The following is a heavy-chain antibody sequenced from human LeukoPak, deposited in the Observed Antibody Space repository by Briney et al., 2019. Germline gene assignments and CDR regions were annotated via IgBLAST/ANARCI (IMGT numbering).Heavy chain of an antibody. J-gene: IGHJ4*02. V-gene: IGHV1-18*04. CDR2: ISAYNGNT. CDR1: GYTFTGYY. D-gene: IGHD3-10*01. Sequence: WASVKVSCKASGYTFTGYYMHWVRQAPGQGLEWMGWISAYNGNTDYAQKLQGRVTMTTDTSTSTAYMELRSLRSDDTAVYYCARAAMVRGHYYFDYWGQGTLVTVSS. CDR3: ARAAMVRGHYYFDY.